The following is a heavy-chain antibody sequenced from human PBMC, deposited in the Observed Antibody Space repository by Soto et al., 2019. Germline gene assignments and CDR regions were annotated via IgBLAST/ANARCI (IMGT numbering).Heavy chain of an antibody. CDR3: ARSGDNYNVLDY. Sequence: QVQLVESGGSLVKPGGSLRLTCAASGFSISDHYMSWIRQAPGKGLEWVSYSSNSGTFTKYADSVKGRFSISRDNAKNSLYLEINSLRGEDTAIYYCARSGDNYNVLDYWGQGTPVTVSS. CDR1: GFSISDHY. D-gene: IGHD3-10*02. CDR2: SSNSGTFT. J-gene: IGHJ4*02. V-gene: IGHV3-11*05.